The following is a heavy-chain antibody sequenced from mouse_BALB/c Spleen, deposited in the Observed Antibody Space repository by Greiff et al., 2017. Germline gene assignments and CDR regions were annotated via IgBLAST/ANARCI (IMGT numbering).Heavy chain of an antibody. Sequence: EVNLVESGGGLVKPGGSLKLSCAASGFTFSSYAMSWVRQTPEKRLEWVASISSGGSTYYPDSVKGRFTISRDNARNILYLQMSSLRSEDTAMYYCAPLRGFAYWGQGTLVTVSA. V-gene: IGHV5-6-5*01. CDR1: GFTFSSYA. D-gene: IGHD6-1*01. CDR2: ISSGGST. J-gene: IGHJ3*01. CDR3: APLRGFAY.